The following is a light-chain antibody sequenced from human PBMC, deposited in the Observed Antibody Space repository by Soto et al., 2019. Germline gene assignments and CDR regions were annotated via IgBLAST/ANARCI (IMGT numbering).Light chain of an antibody. CDR1: QSVSTT. V-gene: IGKV3-15*01. CDR3: QQYKDWPTT. J-gene: IGKJ1*01. Sequence: DTVLTHTPNSQSVPPGQRACLHCSASQSVSTTVAWYHQKPGQAPRLLVYGASTRATGIPARFSGSGAGTDFTLTSTSLKSEDFGVYFCQQYKDWPTTFGQGTKVDIK. CDR2: GAS.